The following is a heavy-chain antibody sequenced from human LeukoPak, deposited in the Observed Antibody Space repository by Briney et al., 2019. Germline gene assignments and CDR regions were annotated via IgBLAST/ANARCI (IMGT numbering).Heavy chain of an antibody. CDR2: ISSSSSYI. D-gene: IGHD6-13*01. CDR3: ARSSSSRVDWFDL. CDR1: GFTFSSYA. V-gene: IGHV3-21*01. J-gene: IGHJ5*02. Sequence: KTGGSLRLSCAASGFTFSSYAMSWVRQAPGKGLEWVSSISSSSSYIYYADSVKGRFTISRDNAKNSLYLQMNSLRAEDTAVYYCARSSSSRVDWFDLWGQGTLVTVSS.